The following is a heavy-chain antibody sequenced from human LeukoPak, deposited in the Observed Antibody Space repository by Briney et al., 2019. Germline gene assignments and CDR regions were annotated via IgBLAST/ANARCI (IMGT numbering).Heavy chain of an antibody. V-gene: IGHV3-53*01. Sequence: PGGSLRLSCAASGFTVSSNYMSWVRQAPGKGLEWVSVIYSGVPTYYADSVKGRFTISRDNSKNTLHLQMNSLRAEDTAVYYCARDRGPTRAFDIWGQGTMVTVS. CDR3: ARDRGPTRAFDI. CDR2: IYSGVPT. J-gene: IGHJ3*02. D-gene: IGHD5-24*01. CDR1: GFTVSSNY.